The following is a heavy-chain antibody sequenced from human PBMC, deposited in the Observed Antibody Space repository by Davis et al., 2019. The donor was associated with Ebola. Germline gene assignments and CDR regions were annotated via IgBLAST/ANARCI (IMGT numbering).Heavy chain of an antibody. V-gene: IGHV7-4-1*02. CDR3: ARGLGELALN. Sequence: AASVQVSCKASGYTFTDYAINWLRQAPGQRLEWLGWITTNTASPTYARDFSERFVFSLDTSVNTAFLQISNLRAEDTATYYCARGLGELALNWGQGTLVTVSS. CDR2: ITTNTASP. J-gene: IGHJ4*02. D-gene: IGHD3-16*01. CDR1: GYTFTDYA.